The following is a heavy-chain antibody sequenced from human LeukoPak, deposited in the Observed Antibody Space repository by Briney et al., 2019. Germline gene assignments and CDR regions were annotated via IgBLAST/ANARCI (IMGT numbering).Heavy chain of an antibody. CDR3: ARAIYSGYDAFDI. D-gene: IGHD5-12*01. CDR1: GASISCYY. Sequence: SETLSLTCTVSGASISCYYRSWIRQPPGKGLEWIGYIYYSGGTNYNPSLKSRVTISVDTSKNQFSLKLSSVTAADTAVYYCARAIYSGYDAFDIWGQGTMITVSS. J-gene: IGHJ3*02. CDR2: IYYSGGT. V-gene: IGHV4-59*01.